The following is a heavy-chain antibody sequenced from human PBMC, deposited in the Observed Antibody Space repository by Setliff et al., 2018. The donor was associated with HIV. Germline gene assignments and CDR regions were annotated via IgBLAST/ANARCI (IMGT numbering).Heavy chain of an antibody. CDR3: ARDHDSSAYTYFDY. CDR1: RGTFSSYG. D-gene: IGHD3-22*01. Sequence: SVKVSCKASRGTFSSYGFNWVRQSPGQGLEWMGGIIPILGIANYAQKVKGRVTITADKSTSTVYMQLRSLRSEDTAVYYCARDHDSSAYTYFDYWGEGTLVTVSS. J-gene: IGHJ4*02. CDR2: IIPILGIA. V-gene: IGHV1-69*10.